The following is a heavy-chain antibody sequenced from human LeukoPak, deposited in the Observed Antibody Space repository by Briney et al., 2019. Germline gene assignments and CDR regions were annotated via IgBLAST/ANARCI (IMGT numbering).Heavy chain of an antibody. CDR2: IYHSGST. V-gene: IGHV4-38-2*02. CDR3: ARDSSGYYYYFDY. D-gene: IGHD3-22*01. CDR1: GYSISSGYY. J-gene: IGHJ4*02. Sequence: PSETLSLTCTVSGYSISSGYYWGWIRQPPGKGLEWIGSIYHSGSTYYNPSLKSRVTISVDTSKNQFSLKLSSVTAADTAVYYCARDSSGYYYYFDYWGQGTLVTVSS.